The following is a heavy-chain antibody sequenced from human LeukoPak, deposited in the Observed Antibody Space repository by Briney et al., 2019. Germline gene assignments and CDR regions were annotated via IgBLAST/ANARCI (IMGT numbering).Heavy chain of an antibody. J-gene: IGHJ4*02. V-gene: IGHV4-59*01. CDR1: GGSISSYY. CDR2: IYYSGST. Sequence: SETLSLTCTVSGGSISSYYWSWIRQPPGKGLEWIGYIYYSGSTNYNPSLKSRVTISVDTSKNQFSLKLSSVTAADTAVYYCARAPGQHQLLEGEWYFDYWGQGTLVTVSS. D-gene: IGHD2-2*01. CDR3: ARAPGQHQLLEGEWYFDY.